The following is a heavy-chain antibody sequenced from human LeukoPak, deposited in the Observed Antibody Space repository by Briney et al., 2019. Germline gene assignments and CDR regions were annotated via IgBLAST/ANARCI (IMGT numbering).Heavy chain of an antibody. J-gene: IGHJ4*02. D-gene: IGHD6-19*01. CDR2: IYTSGST. CDR1: GGSXSSGSXY. V-gene: IGHV4-61*02. Sequence: XLXXXXSGGSXSSGSXYWSWXRQPAXXGLEWIGRIYTSGSTNYNPSLKSRVTISVDTSKNQFSLKLSSVTAADTAVYYCARDIAVAGHTSFDYWGQGTLVTVSS. CDR3: ARDIAVAGHTSFDY.